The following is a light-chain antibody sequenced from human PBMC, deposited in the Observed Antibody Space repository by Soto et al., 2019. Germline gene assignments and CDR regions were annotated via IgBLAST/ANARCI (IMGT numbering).Light chain of an antibody. CDR1: SSDVGGYNY. J-gene: IGLJ3*02. CDR3: SSYTSSITRV. V-gene: IGLV2-14*01. Sequence: QSALTQPASVSGSPGQSITISCTGTSSDVGGYNYVSWYQQHPGKAPKLMIYEVSNRPSGVSNRFSGSKSGNTASLTISRLPAEDEADYYCSSYTSSITRVFGAGTKLTVL. CDR2: EVS.